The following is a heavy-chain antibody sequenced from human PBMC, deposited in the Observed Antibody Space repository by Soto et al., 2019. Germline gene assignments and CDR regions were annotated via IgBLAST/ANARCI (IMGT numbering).Heavy chain of an antibody. D-gene: IGHD5-12*01. J-gene: IGHJ5*02. V-gene: IGHV4-30-2*01. CDR2: IYHSGST. Sequence: SETLSLTCAVSGGSISSGGYSWSWMRQPPGKGLEWIGYIYHSGSTYYNPSLKSRVTISVDRSKNQFSLKLSSVTAADTAVYYCDRGWLQTNWFDPWGQGTLVIVSS. CDR3: DRGWLQTNWFDP. CDR1: GGSISSGGYS.